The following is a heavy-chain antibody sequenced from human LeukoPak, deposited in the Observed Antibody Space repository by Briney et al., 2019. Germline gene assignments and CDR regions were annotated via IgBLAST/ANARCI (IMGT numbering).Heavy chain of an antibody. CDR2: ISSSGGYI. Sequence: PGGSLRLSCAASGFSINSYSMTWVRQAPGKGLEWASTISSSGGYIYYADSVKGRFTISRDTAKNSLYLQMNSLRVEDTAVYNCARLRDTVTSASDYWGQGTLVTVSS. J-gene: IGHJ4*02. CDR1: GFSINSYS. V-gene: IGHV3-21*01. D-gene: IGHD4-17*01. CDR3: ARLRDTVTSASDY.